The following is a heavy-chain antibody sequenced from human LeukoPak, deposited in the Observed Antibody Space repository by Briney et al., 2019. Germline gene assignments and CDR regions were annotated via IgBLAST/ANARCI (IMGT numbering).Heavy chain of an antibody. D-gene: IGHD3-22*01. CDR1: RFTFSTYG. Sequence: GGSLRLSCAASRFTFSTYGMHWVRQAPGKGLEGVAYIQYDGSNQQYADSVKGRFTISRDNSKNTLYLQMNSLRAEDTAVYYCARGMYYYDSSGYQGVHAFDIWGQGTMVTVSS. V-gene: IGHV3-30*02. CDR2: IQYDGSNQ. J-gene: IGHJ3*02. CDR3: ARGMYYYDSSGYQGVHAFDI.